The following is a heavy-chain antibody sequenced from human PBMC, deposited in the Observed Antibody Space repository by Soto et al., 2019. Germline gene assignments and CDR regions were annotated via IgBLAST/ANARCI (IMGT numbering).Heavy chain of an antibody. Sequence: SETLSLTCTVSGASISSYYWSWIRQPTGKGLEWIGCIYYSGSTHYNPSLKSRVTISVDASKNQFSLKVSSVTDADTAVYYCARHPPGYCSGGSCYSPYYSDYWGQGTLVTVSS. D-gene: IGHD2-15*01. J-gene: IGHJ4*02. CDR1: GASISSYY. CDR2: IYYSGST. V-gene: IGHV4-59*08. CDR3: ARHPPGYCSGGSCYSPYYSDY.